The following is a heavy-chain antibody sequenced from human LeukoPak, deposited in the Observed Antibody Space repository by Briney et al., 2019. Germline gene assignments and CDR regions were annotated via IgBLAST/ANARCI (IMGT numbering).Heavy chain of an antibody. CDR3: AKVPWILVWTHYFDY. J-gene: IGHJ4*02. CDR1: GFTFSSYA. Sequence: PGGSLRLSCAASGFTFSSYAMSWVRQAPGKGLEWVSAISGSGDSTNYADSVKGRFTISRDNSKNTLYLQMNSLRAEDTAVYFCAKVPWILVWTHYFDYWGQGTLVTVSS. CDR2: ISGSGDST. D-gene: IGHD5-18*01. V-gene: IGHV3-23*01.